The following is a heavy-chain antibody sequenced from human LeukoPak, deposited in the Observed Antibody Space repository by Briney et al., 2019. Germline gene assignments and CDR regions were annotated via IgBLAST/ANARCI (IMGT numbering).Heavy chain of an antibody. CDR2: MKQDGSAR. J-gene: IGHJ4*02. V-gene: IGHV3-7*01. Sequence: GGSLRLSCVGSGFSFSNYSMAWVRQAPGKGPEWVANMKQDGSARHYADSVKGRFTISRDNAQNSVYLRMNSLRAEDTAVYYCARDVVGSRDYWGLGTLVTVSS. D-gene: IGHD2-15*01. CDR1: GFSFSNYS. CDR3: ARDVVGSRDY.